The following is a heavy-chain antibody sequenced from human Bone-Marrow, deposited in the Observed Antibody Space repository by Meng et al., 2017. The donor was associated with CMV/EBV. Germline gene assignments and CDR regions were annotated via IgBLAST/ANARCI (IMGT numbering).Heavy chain of an antibody. J-gene: IGHJ4*02. V-gene: IGHV3-7*04. CDR2: IKQDGSEK. Sequence: GESLKISCADSGFTFSSYWMSWVRQAPGKGLEWVANIKQDGSEKYYVDSVKGRFTISRDNAKNSLYLQMNSLRAEDTAGYYCARAIAVAGTGGFYDYWGQGTLVTVSS. CDR3: ARAIAVAGTGGFYDY. CDR1: GFTFSSYW. D-gene: IGHD6-19*01.